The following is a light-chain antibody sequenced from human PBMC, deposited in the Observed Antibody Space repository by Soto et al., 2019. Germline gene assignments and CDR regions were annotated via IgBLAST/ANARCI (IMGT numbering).Light chain of an antibody. Sequence: QSVLTQPPSVSGSPGQSVTISCTGTSNDVGTYNRVSWYQQPPGTAPKLMIYGVSNRPSGVPDRFSGSKSGNTASLTISGLQAEDEADYYCSSYTSSSTYVFGTGTKVTVL. V-gene: IGLV2-18*02. CDR1: SNDVGTYNR. CDR2: GVS. J-gene: IGLJ1*01. CDR3: SSYTSSSTYV.